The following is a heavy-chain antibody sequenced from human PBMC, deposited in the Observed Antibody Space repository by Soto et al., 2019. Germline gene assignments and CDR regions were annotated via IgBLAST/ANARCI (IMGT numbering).Heavy chain of an antibody. CDR3: AREGAGPKGSSSWPDDAFDT. CDR2: ISYSGST. V-gene: IGHV4-31*03. J-gene: IGHJ3*02. D-gene: IGHD6-13*01. Sequence: QVQLQESGPGLVKPSQTLSLTCTVSGGSISSGGYYWSWIRQHPGKGLEWIGYISYSGSTYYNPSLTSRVTISVDTSKDQFSLKLSSVTAADTAVYYCAREGAGPKGSSSWPDDAFDTWGQGTMVTVSS. CDR1: GGSISSGGYY.